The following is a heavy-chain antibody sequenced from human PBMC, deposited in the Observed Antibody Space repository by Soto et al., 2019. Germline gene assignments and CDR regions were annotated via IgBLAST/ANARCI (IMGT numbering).Heavy chain of an antibody. Sequence: RGCLRLSCAPSGFTFSSYSLNWVRQAPGTGLEWVSSISSSSSYIYYADSVKGRFTISRDNAKNSLYLQMNSLRAEDTAVYYCARDGVNNWNYGRASMDVWGQGTTVTVSS. CDR3: ARDGVNNWNYGRASMDV. CDR2: ISSSSSYI. CDR1: GFTFSSYS. D-gene: IGHD1-7*01. V-gene: IGHV3-21*01. J-gene: IGHJ6*02.